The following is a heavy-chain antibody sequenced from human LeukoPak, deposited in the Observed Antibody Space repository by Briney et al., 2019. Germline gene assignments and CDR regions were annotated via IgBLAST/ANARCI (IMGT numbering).Heavy chain of an antibody. CDR3: AKDGDRWLSNFDY. D-gene: IGHD3-22*01. V-gene: IGHV3-23*01. J-gene: IGHJ4*02. CDR1: GFTFSSYA. Sequence: GGSLRLSCVVSGFTFSSYAMSWVRQAPGKGLEWVSAISGSGGSPYYADSVKGRFTISRDNSKNTLYLQMNSLRAEDTAVYYCAKDGDRWLSNFDYWGQGTLVTVSS. CDR2: ISGSGGSP.